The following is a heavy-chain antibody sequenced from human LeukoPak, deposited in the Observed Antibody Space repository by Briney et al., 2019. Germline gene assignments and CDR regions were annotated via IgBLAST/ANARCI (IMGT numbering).Heavy chain of an antibody. V-gene: IGHV3-30-3*01. CDR1: GFTFRNYV. CDR3: VRDPSGSGFAFDS. D-gene: IGHD1-1*01. Sequence: GGSLRLSCAASGFTFRNYVIHWVRQAPGKGLEWVAVTSSDLNVKLYAGSVKGRFTISRDNSEDTLYLQMNSLRAEDTAVYYCVRDPSGSGFAFDSWGQGALVTVSS. CDR2: TSSDLNVK. J-gene: IGHJ4*02.